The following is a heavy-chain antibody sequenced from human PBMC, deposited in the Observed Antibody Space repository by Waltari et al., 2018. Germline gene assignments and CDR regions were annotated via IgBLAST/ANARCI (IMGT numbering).Heavy chain of an antibody. V-gene: IGHV4-38-2*01. CDR2: IYHSGST. Sequence: QVQLQESGPGLVKPSETLSLTCAVSGYSISSGYYWGWIRQPPGKGLEWIGSIYHSGSTDYNPSLKGRVTISVDTSKNQFSLKLSSVTAADTAVYYCARIRIAAAGTYYYGMDVWGQGTTVTVSS. CDR3: ARIRIAAAGTYYYGMDV. J-gene: IGHJ6*02. D-gene: IGHD6-13*01. CDR1: GYSISSGYY.